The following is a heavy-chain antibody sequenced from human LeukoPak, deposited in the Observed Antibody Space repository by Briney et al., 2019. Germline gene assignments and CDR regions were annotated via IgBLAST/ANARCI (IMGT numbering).Heavy chain of an antibody. CDR3: VRTPTCSSGTCYPNWFDS. V-gene: IGHV5-51*01. CDR1: GYSFTNNW. D-gene: IGHD2-15*01. CDR2: VYPGDSHT. Sequence: GESLKISCQGSGYSFTNNWIGWVRHMPGEGLDWMAIVYPGDSHTKYNPSFQGQVTISADKFSSTAYLQWISLRASDTAIYYCVRTPTCSSGTCYPNWFDSWGQGTLVTVSS. J-gene: IGHJ5*01.